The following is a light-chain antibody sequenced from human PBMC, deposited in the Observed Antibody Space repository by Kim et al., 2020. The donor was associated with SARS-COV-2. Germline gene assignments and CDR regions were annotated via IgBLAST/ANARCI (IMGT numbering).Light chain of an antibody. CDR1: QSLLHSNGYNY. V-gene: IGKV2-28*01. J-gene: IGKJ4*01. Sequence: PASISCRYSQSLLHSNGYNYLDWYLQKPGQSPQLLIYLGSNRASGVPDRFSGSGSGTDFTLKISRVEAEDVGVYYCMQALQTLLTFGGGTKVDIK. CDR2: LGS. CDR3: MQALQTLLT.